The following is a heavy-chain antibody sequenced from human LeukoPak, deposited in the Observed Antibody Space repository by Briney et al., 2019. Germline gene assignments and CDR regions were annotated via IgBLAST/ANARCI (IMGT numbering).Heavy chain of an antibody. V-gene: IGHV3-11*04. J-gene: IGHJ6*02. CDR1: GFTFSDYY. CDR3: ARVVGENSYYYYNYYGMDV. Sequence: GGSLRLSCAASGFTFSDYYMSWIRQAPGKGLEWVSYISSSGSTIYYADSVKGRFTISRDNAKNSLYLQMNSLRAEDTAVHYCARVVGENSYYYYNYYGMDVWGQGTTVTVSS. D-gene: IGHD5-18*01. CDR2: ISSSGSTI.